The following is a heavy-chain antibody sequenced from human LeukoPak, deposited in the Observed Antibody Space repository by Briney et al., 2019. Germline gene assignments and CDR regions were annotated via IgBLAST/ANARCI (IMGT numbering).Heavy chain of an antibody. CDR3: ARGASIAAPTH. D-gene: IGHD6-6*01. J-gene: IGHJ4*02. CDR2: INSDGSST. V-gene: IGHV3-74*01. CDR1: GFTFSTYG. Sequence: PSGGSLRLSCVVSGFTFSTYGMHWVRQAPGKGLVWVSRINSDGSSTSYADSVKGRFTISRDNAKNTLYLQMNSLRAEDTAVYYCARGASIAAPTHWGQGTLVTVSS.